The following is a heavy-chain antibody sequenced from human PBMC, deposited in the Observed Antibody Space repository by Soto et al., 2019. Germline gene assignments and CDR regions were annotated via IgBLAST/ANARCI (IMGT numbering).Heavy chain of an antibody. J-gene: IGHJ6*02. CDR3: AADPDYYGSGSYYLHYYYGMDV. CDR2: IVVGSGNT. Sequence: SVKVSCKASGFTFTSSAVQWVRQARGQRLEWIGWIVVGSGNTNYAQKFQERVTITRDMSTSTAYMELSSLRSEDTAVYYCAADPDYYGSGSYYLHYYYGMDVWGQGTTVTVSS. CDR1: GFTFTSSA. D-gene: IGHD3-10*01. V-gene: IGHV1-58*01.